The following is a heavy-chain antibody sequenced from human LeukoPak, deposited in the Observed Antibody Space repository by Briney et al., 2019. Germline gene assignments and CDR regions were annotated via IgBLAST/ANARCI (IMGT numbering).Heavy chain of an antibody. CDR1: GCTFTSYA. Sequence: ASVKVSCKASGCTFTSYAMHWVRQAPGQRLEWMGWINAGNGNTKYSQKFQGRVTITRDTSASTAYMELSSLRSEDTAVYYCARDRSGRGYSYGIDYWGQGTLVTVSS. J-gene: IGHJ4*02. CDR2: INAGNGNT. CDR3: ARDRSGRGYSYGIDY. V-gene: IGHV1-3*01. D-gene: IGHD5-18*01.